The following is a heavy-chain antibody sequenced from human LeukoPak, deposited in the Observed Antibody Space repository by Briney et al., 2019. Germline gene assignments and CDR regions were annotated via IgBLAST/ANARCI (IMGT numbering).Heavy chain of an antibody. J-gene: IGHJ4*02. CDR2: ISPDGSTT. D-gene: IGHD4-11*01. Sequence: GGSLRLSCAASGFTFSRYWMHWVRQAPGKGLMWVSRISPDGSTTLYADSVKGRFTISRDNAKNTLYLQMNSLGAEDTAVYYCKTVLRSNRYSLGDYWGQGTLVTVSS. V-gene: IGHV3-74*03. CDR1: GFTFSRYW. CDR3: KTVLRSNRYSLGDY.